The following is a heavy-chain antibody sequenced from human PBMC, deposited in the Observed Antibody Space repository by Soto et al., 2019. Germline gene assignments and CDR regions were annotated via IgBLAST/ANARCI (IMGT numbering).Heavy chain of an antibody. V-gene: IGHV6-1*01. CDR3: ARGDYDFWSGTLYPPYYYYGMEV. CDR1: GDSVSSNSAA. Sequence: SQTLSLTCAISGDSVSSNSAAWNWIRQSPSRGLEWLGRTYYRSKWYNDYAVSVKSRITINPDTSKNQFSLQLNSVTPEDTAVYYCARGDYDFWSGTLYPPYYYYGMEVWGQGTTVTVSS. J-gene: IGHJ6*02. CDR2: TYYRSKWYN. D-gene: IGHD3-3*01.